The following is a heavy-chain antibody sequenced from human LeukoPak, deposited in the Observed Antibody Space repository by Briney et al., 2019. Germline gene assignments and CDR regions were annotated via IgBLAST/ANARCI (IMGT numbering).Heavy chain of an antibody. V-gene: IGHV5-51*01. CDR1: GYRFNNYW. D-gene: IGHD2-15*01. J-gene: IGHJ4*02. CDR3: AREAGRYCSGGTCSFHRSFDY. Sequence: GESLKISCKCSGYRFNNYWIGWVRQMPGKGLEWMGIIYPGDSDTRYSPSFQGQVTISADKSISTAYLQWTSLKASDSAMYYCAREAGRYCSGGTCSFHRSFDYWGQGTLVTVSS. CDR2: IYPGDSDT.